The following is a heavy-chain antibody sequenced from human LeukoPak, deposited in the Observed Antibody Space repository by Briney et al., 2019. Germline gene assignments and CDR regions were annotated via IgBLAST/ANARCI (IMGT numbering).Heavy chain of an antibody. CDR1: GGSISSSSYY. D-gene: IGHD2-15*01. Sequence: PSETLSLTCTVSGGSISSSSYYWGWIRQPPGKGLEWIGSIYYSGSTYYNPSLKSRVTISVDTSKNQFSLKPSSVTAADTAVYYCARGYCSGGSCSPLDYWGQGTLVTVSS. CDR3: ARGYCSGGSCSPLDY. J-gene: IGHJ4*02. CDR2: IYYSGST. V-gene: IGHV4-39*01.